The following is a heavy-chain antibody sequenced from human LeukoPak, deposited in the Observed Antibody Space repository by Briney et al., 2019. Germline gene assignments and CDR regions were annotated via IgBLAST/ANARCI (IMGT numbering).Heavy chain of an antibody. CDR3: ARDSFGSYYDFWSGSTY. CDR2: IWYDGNNK. Sequence: PGGSLRLSCAASGFTFSNYGMHWFRQAPGKGLVWVAVIWYDGNNKYYADSVKGRFTISRDNSKNTLYLQMNSLRADDTAVYYCARDSFGSYYDFWSGSTYWGQGTLVTVSS. D-gene: IGHD3-3*01. J-gene: IGHJ4*02. V-gene: IGHV3-33*01. CDR1: GFTFSNYG.